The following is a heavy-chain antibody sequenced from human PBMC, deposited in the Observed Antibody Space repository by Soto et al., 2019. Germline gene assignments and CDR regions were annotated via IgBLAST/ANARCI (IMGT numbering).Heavy chain of an antibody. J-gene: IGHJ1*01. Sequence: QVQLQESGPGLVKPSQTLSLTCTVSGGSISSGGYYWSWIRQHPGKGLEWIGYIYYSGSTYYNPSLKSRLTISVATSKNQFSLKLRSVTAADTAVYYCAIYDSSGSRGFQHWGQGTLVTVSS. CDR3: AIYDSSGSRGFQH. V-gene: IGHV4-31*03. CDR2: IYYSGST. D-gene: IGHD3-22*01. CDR1: GGSISSGGYY.